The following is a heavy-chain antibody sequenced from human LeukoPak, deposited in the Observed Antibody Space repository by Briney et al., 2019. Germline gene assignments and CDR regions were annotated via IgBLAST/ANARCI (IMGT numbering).Heavy chain of an antibody. CDR2: ISSSSSTI. J-gene: IGHJ6*02. D-gene: IGHD3-22*01. Sequence: PGGSLRLSCAASGFTFSSYSMNWVRQAPGKGLEWVSYISSSSSTIYYADSVKGRFTISRDNAKNSLYLQMNSLRAEDTAVYYCARDQGRDSSGYRDYYYYGMDVWGQGTTVTVSS. CDR3: ARDQGRDSSGYRDYYYYGMDV. V-gene: IGHV3-48*01. CDR1: GFTFSSYS.